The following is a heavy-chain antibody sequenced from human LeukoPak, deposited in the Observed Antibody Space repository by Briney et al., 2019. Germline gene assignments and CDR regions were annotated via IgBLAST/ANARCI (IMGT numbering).Heavy chain of an antibody. D-gene: IGHD2-2*02. J-gene: IGHJ4*02. CDR2: IRYDGSNK. V-gene: IGHV3-30*02. CDR1: GFTFRSYG. CDR3: ARDIVVPAAIPDY. Sequence: GGSLRLSCAASGFTFRSYGMHWVRQAPGKGLEWVAFIRYDGSNKYYADSVKGRFTISRDKSKNTLYLQMSSLIAEDTAVYYCARDIVVPAAIPDYWGQGTLVTVSS.